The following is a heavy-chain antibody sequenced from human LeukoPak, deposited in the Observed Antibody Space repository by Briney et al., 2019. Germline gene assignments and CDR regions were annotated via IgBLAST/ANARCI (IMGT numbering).Heavy chain of an antibody. CDR2: IYISGTT. V-gene: IGHV4-4*07. D-gene: IGHD3-22*01. CDR1: GGSISSYY. Sequence: SETLSLTCTVSGGSISSYYWSWIRQPAGKGLEWIGRIYISGTTDYNPSLKSRVTLSVDTSKNQFSLKLTSATAADTAVYYCARVGGYPLGAFDIWGQGTMVTVSS. CDR3: ARVGGYPLGAFDI. J-gene: IGHJ3*02.